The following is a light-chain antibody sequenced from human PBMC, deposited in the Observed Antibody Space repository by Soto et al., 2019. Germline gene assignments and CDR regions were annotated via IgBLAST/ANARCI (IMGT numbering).Light chain of an antibody. V-gene: IGLV2-14*01. CDR1: SSDVGGYNY. CDR2: EVS. CDR3: SSYTSSSSLG. Sequence: QSALTQPASVSGSHGQSITISCTGTSSDVGGYNYVSWYQQHPGKAPKLMIYEVSNRPSGVSNRFSGSKSGNTASLTISGLQAEDEADCYCSSYTSSSSLGFGGGTKLTVL. J-gene: IGLJ3*02.